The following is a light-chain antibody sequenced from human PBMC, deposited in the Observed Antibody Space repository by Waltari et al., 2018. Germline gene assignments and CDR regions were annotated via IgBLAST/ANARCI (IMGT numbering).Light chain of an antibody. CDR3: QHGYGTPLT. V-gene: IGKV1-NL1*01. Sequence: DIQMTQSPSSLSASVGDRVTIICPASQGISNKLAWYQKKLGKVPKLLIYKASTLQSGVPSRFSGSGSGTDFTLTISSLQPEDFATYYCQHGYGTPLTFGGGTKVEIK. CDR2: KAS. CDR1: QGISNK. J-gene: IGKJ4*01.